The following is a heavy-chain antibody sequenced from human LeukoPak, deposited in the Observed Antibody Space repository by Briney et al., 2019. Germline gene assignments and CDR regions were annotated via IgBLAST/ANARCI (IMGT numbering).Heavy chain of an antibody. V-gene: IGHV3-21*04. J-gene: IGHJ4*02. D-gene: IGHD5-12*01. CDR3: AKTSGYDGDFVSDY. CDR1: EFTFSRYA. CDR2: ISPSSDFI. Sequence: KPGGSLRLSCAASEFTFSRYAMNWVRQAPGKGLEWVSSISPSSDFIYYAASVKGRFTISRDNAKNTLYLQMNSLRAEDTAVYYCAKTSGYDGDFVSDYWGQGTLVTVSS.